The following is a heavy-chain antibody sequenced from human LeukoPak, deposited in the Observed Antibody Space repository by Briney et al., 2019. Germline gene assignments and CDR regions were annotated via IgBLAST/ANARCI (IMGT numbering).Heavy chain of an antibody. CDR1: GFTFSSYS. V-gene: IGHV3-48*04. D-gene: IGHD3-10*01. Sequence: GGSLRLSCAASGFTFSSYSMNWVRQAPGKGLEWVSYISSSGSTIYYADSVKGRFTISRDNAKNSLYLQMNSLRAEDTAVYYCARDIYGSGPPVGDAIDYWGQGTLVTVSS. CDR2: ISSSGSTI. J-gene: IGHJ4*02. CDR3: ARDIYGSGPPVGDAIDY.